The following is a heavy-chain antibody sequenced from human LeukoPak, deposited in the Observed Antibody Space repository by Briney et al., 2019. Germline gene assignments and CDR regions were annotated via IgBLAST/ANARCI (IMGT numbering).Heavy chain of an antibody. D-gene: IGHD5-12*01. CDR1: GFTFSDHY. CDR3: TRAIVLGATDL. CDR2: SRDKVNSHTT. J-gene: IGHJ3*01. V-gene: IGHV3-72*01. Sequence: GGSLRLSCAASGFTFSDHYMDWVRQAPGKGLEWVGRSRDKVNSHTTEYAASVKGRFTISRDDSGNVVYLQMDSLQTEDTAMYYCTRAIVLGATDLWGQGTMVTVSS.